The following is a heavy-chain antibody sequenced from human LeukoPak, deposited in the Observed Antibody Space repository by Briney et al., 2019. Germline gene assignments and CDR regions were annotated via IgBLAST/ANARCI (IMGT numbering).Heavy chain of an antibody. D-gene: IGHD3-16*01. CDR2: IDNNGDDT. Sequence: HSGESLRLSCAASGFTFSNYWMSWVRQAPGKGLEFVSSIDNNGDDTYYANSVKGRFIIPRDNFKNTVYLQMGSLRAEDMAVYYCARSHDYHIINTLAYWGQGALVTVSS. J-gene: IGHJ4*02. CDR3: ARSHDYHIINTLAY. V-gene: IGHV3-64*01. CDR1: GFTFSNYW.